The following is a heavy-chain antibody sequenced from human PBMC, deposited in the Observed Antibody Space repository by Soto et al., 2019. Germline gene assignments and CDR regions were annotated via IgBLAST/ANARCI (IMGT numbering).Heavy chain of an antibody. CDR2: IYYSGST. Sequence: SETLSLTSTVSCDYIISNSYFWTRIRQPPGKGLEWIGNIYYSGSTYYNPSLKSRVTISVDTSKNQFSLKLSSVTAADTAVYYCARLRYSSGWYSDYWGQGTLVTVSS. CDR1: CDYIISNSYF. D-gene: IGHD6-19*01. J-gene: IGHJ4*02. V-gene: IGHV4-39*07. CDR3: ARLRYSSGWYSDY.